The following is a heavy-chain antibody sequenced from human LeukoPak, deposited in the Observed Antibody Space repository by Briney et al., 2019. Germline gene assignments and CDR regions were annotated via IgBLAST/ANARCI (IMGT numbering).Heavy chain of an antibody. CDR1: GFTFSNYN. Sequence: GGSLRLSCAASGFTFSNYNMNWVRQAPGKVLEWVSSITYSSTYIYYADSVKGRFTISRDNAKNSLYLQMNSLRAEDTAVYYCARKTRSSGWYGINHYYYYYMDVWGKGTTVTVSS. CDR2: ITYSSTYI. V-gene: IGHV3-21*01. D-gene: IGHD6-19*01. J-gene: IGHJ6*03. CDR3: ARKTRSSGWYGINHYYYYYMDV.